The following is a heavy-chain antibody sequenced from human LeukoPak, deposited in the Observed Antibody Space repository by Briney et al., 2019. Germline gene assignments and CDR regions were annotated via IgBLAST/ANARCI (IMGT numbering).Heavy chain of an antibody. D-gene: IGHD3-22*01. CDR1: GFTFSSYG. V-gene: IGHV3-33*01. CDR2: IWYDGSNK. Sequence: PGGSLRLSCAASGFTFSSYGMHWVRQAPGKGLEWVAVIWYDGSNKYYADSVKGRSTISRDNSKNTLYLQMNSLRAEDTAVYYCARERPYDSSGYDYWGQGTLVTVSS. J-gene: IGHJ4*02. CDR3: ARERPYDSSGYDY.